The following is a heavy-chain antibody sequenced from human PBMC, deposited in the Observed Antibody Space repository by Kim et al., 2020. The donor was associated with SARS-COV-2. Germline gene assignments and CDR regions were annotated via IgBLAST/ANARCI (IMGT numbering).Heavy chain of an antibody. Sequence: SETLSLTCAVYGGSFSGYYWSWIRQPPGKGLEWIGEINYSGSTNYNPSLKSRVTISVDTSKSQFSLKLSSVTAADTSVYYCARGDSGWYREYFQHWGQGTLVSVPS. CDR2: INYSGST. CDR3: ARGDSGWYREYFQH. V-gene: IGHV4-34*01. D-gene: IGHD6-19*01. J-gene: IGHJ1*01. CDR1: GGSFSGYY.